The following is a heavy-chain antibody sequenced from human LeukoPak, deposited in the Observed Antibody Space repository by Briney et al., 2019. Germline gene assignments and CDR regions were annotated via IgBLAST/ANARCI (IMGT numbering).Heavy chain of an antibody. CDR1: GLTFSTYA. D-gene: IGHD6-13*01. CDR3: VNLYSTNY. J-gene: IGHJ4*02. V-gene: IGHV3-23*01. Sequence: GRSLRLSCAASGLTFSTYAMTWVRQAPGKGLEWVSGISSSGDSTSYADSVKGRFTISRDNSKNTLYLQMNSLRAEDTALYYCVNLYSTNYWGQGTLVTVSS. CDR2: ISSSGDST.